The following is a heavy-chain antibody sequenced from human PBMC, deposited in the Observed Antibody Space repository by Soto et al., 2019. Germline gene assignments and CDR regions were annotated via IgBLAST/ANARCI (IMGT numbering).Heavy chain of an antibody. V-gene: IGHV4-39*01. D-gene: IGHD3-10*01. Sequence: QLQLQESGPGLVKPSETLSLTCSVSGGSISTSSYYWGWIREPPGKGLEWIGSIYYSGSTNYNPSLKSRVTISIDTSKNQFSLKLSSVTAADTAVYHCARHASSGSYHDYWGQGTLVTVSS. CDR1: GGSISTSSYY. CDR2: IYYSGST. J-gene: IGHJ4*02. CDR3: ARHASSGSYHDY.